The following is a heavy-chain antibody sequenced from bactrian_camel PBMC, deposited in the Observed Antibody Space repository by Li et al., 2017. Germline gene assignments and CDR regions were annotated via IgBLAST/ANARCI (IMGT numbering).Heavy chain of an antibody. CDR2: MHGNGGT. J-gene: IGHJ6*01. CDR3: DRGAGIDGY. CDR1: GSISGRD. V-gene: IGHV3S55*01. Sequence: VQLVESGGGLVQAGGSLRLSCTASGSISGRDMAWYRQAPGKDHELVSSMHGNGGTYYRSSVRGRFTISKDNAKNTLYLQMNNLKPEDTAVYYCDRGAGIDGYWGQGTQVTVS.